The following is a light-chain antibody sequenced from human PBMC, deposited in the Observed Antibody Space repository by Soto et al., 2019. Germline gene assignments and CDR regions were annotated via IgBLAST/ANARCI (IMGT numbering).Light chain of an antibody. J-gene: IGKJ5*01. CDR1: QGISSY. Sequence: AIRMTQSPSSFSASTGDRGTITCRARQGISSYLAWYQQKPGKAPKLLIYAASTLHIVVPSRFSGSGSGTDFTLNISCLQSEDFATYYCQQYYSYPPITFGQGTRLEIK. CDR3: QQYYSYPPIT. V-gene: IGKV1-8*01. CDR2: AAS.